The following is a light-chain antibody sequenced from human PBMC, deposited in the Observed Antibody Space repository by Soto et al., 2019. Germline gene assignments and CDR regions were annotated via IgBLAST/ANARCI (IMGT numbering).Light chain of an antibody. Sequence: QSVLTQPPSVSGAPGQKVTISCSGSSSNIGNNYVFWYQQLPGTAPKLLIYDNDKRPSGIPDRFSGSKSGTSATLGITGLQTGDEADYYCATWDSSLSAGVFGGGTQLTVL. V-gene: IGLV1-51*01. CDR1: SSNIGNNY. CDR2: DND. CDR3: ATWDSSLSAGV. J-gene: IGLJ2*01.